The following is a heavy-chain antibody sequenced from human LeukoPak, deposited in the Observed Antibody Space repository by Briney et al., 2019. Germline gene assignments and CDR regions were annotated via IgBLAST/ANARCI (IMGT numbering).Heavy chain of an antibody. D-gene: IGHD6-19*01. Sequence: ASVKVSCKASGYTFTSYYIHWVRQAPGQGLEWMGIINPSADSTNYAQKFQGRVTMTRDMSTSTVYMDLSSLTSVDTAVYYCARGHPSATGYSSGWYFHYWGQGTLVTVSS. CDR2: INPSADST. V-gene: IGHV1-46*01. CDR1: GYTFTSYY. J-gene: IGHJ4*02. CDR3: ARGHPSATGYSSGWYFHY.